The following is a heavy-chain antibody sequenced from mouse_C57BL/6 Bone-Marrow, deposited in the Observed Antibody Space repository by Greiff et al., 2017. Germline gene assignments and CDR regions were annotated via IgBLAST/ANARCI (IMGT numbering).Heavy chain of an antibody. Sequence: QVQLQQSGSELRSPGSSVKLSCKDFDSEVFPIAYMSWVRQKPGHGFEWIGGILPSIGRTIYGEKFEDKATLDADTLSNTAYLDLNSLTSEDSAIYYCARVASYYSNYNAMDYWGQGTSVTVSS. CDR1: DSEVFPIAY. J-gene: IGHJ4*01. CDR3: ARVASYYSNYNAMDY. CDR2: ILPSIGRT. V-gene: IGHV15-2*01. D-gene: IGHD2-5*01.